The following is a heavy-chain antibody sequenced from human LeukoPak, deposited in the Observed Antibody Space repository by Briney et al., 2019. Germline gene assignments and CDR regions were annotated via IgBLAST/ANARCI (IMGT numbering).Heavy chain of an antibody. CDR1: ALTFSSYS. Sequence: GRSLRPSCAASALTFSSYSTGSVRQAPGKGLEWVSSITISSSYIYYADSVKGRFTISRDNAKTSLYLQMKRLRAQDTCGYSCARDLVDYRGQGTLVTVSS. V-gene: IGHV3-21*01. CDR3: ARDLVDY. CDR2: ITISSSYI. D-gene: IGHD6-6*01. J-gene: IGHJ4*02.